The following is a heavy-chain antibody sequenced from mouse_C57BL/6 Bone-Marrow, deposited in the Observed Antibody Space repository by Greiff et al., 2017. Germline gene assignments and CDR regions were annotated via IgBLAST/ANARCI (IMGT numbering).Heavy chain of an antibody. CDR2: IDPSDSYT. V-gene: IGHV1-59*01. CDR1: GYTFTSYW. D-gene: IGHD2-13*01. J-gene: IGHJ4*01. Sequence: QVQLQQPGAELVRPGTSVKLSCKASGYTFTSYWMHWVKQRPGQGLEWIGVIDPSDSYTNYNQKFKGKATLTVDTSSSTAYMQLSSLTSEDSAVYYCARGGCDHYYYDLDYWGQGTTVTVSS. CDR3: ARGGCDHYYYDLDY.